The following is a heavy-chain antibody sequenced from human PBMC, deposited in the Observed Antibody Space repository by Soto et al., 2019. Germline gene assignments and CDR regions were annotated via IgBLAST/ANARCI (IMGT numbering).Heavy chain of an antibody. CDR3: TREYSSFNYYYYGMDV. CDR2: IYYSGST. V-gene: IGHV4-30-4*01. Sequence: SETLSLTCTVSGGSISSGDYYWSWIRQPPGKGLEWIGYIYYSGSTYYNPSLKSRVTISVDTSKNQFSLKLSSVTAADTAVYYCTREYSSFNYYYYGMDVWGQGTTVTVSS. D-gene: IGHD6-6*01. CDR1: GGSISSGDYY. J-gene: IGHJ6*02.